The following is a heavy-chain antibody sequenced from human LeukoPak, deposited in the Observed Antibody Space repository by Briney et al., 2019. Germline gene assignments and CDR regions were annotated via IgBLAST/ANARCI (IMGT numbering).Heavy chain of an antibody. CDR1: GFTYSYCT. V-gene: IGHV3-30*04. CDR2: ISYDASAK. D-gene: IGHD6-19*01. CDR3: ARGSIAVAVGKYYFDD. Sequence: GASLSFSCAASGFTYSYCTMHWLHQAPDKGEEGVAIISYDASAKYYAASVKDRTTISRDNSKNTLYLHMNSVAAEDTAVYYCARGSIAVAVGKYYFDDWGQGALVTVSS. J-gene: IGHJ4*02.